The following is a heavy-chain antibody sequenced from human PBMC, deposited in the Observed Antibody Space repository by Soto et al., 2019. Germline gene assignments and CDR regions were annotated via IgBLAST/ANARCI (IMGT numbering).Heavy chain of an antibody. CDR1: GFTFSSYG. V-gene: IGHV3-30*18. CDR3: AKGLMVYALYYYGMDV. D-gene: IGHD2-8*01. CDR2: ISYDGSNK. J-gene: IGHJ6*02. Sequence: GGSLRLSCAASGFTFSSYGMHWVRQAPGKGLEWVAVISYDGSNKYYADSVKGRFTISRDNSKNTLYLQMNSLRAEDTAVYYCAKGLMVYALYYYGMDVWGQGTTVTVSS.